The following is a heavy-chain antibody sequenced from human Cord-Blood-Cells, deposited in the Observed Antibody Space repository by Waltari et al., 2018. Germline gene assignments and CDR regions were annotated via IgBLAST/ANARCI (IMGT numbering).Heavy chain of an antibody. V-gene: IGHV1-2*04. D-gene: IGHD5-12*01. CDR1: GYPFNGFY. CDR3: ARDGSGYDFDY. CDR2: INPNSGGT. Sequence: QVQLVQSGAAVKKPGASVKVSCKASGYPFNGFYMPWVRQAPGQGLEWMGWINPNSGGTNHAQKFQGWVTMTRDTSISTAYMELSRLRSDDTAVYYCARDGSGYDFDYWGQGTLVTVSS. J-gene: IGHJ4*02.